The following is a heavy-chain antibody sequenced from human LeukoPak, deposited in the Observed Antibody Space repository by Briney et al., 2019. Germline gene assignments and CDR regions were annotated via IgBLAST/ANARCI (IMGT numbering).Heavy chain of an antibody. CDR2: INSLSPRAI. D-gene: IGHD6-6*01. CDR1: GFTFSGYY. CDR3: AGHARGSYLVH. V-gene: IGHV3-11*01. Sequence: GGSLRLSCAASGFTFSGYYMSWIRQAPGKGLEWVSLINSLSPRAISYGDSVKGRFTTSRDDATNSLFLQMNSLKVEDTAIYYCAGHARGSYLVHWGQGILVTVST. J-gene: IGHJ4*02.